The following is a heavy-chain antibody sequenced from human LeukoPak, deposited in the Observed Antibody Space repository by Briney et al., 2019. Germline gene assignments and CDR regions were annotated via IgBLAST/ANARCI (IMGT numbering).Heavy chain of an antibody. V-gene: IGHV3-21*01. CDR2: ISSSSSYI. D-gene: IGHD1-26*01. J-gene: IGHJ4*02. CDR1: GFTFSSYS. Sequence: PGGSLRLSCAASGFTFSSYSMNWVRQAPGKGLEWVSSISSSSSYIYYADSVKGRFTISRDNAKNSLYLQMNSLRAEDTAVYYCARVMPPSPVGANPFDYWGQGTLVTVSS. CDR3: ARVMPPSPVGANPFDY.